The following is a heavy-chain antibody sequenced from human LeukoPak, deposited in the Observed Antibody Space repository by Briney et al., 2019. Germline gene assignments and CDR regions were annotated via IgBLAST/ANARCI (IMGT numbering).Heavy chain of an antibody. CDR1: GFTLSSYA. V-gene: IGHV3-23*01. Sequence: GGALRLSFAASGFTLSSYAMSWVRQAPGKGLEWVSAISGSGGSTYYADSVKGRFTISRDNSKNTLYLQMNSLRAEDTAVYYCAKWDYYDSSGYYYFDYWGQGTLVTVSS. D-gene: IGHD3-22*01. CDR3: AKWDYYDSSGYYYFDY. J-gene: IGHJ4*02. CDR2: ISGSGGST.